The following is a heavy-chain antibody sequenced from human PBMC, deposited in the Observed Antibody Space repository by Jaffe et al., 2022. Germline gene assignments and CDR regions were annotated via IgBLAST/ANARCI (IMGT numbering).Heavy chain of an antibody. CDR2: ISWNSGSI. V-gene: IGHV3-9*01. CDR3: AKDMGYSSSLVN. D-gene: IGHD6-6*01. CDR1: GFTFDDYA. J-gene: IGHJ4*02. Sequence: EVQLVESGGGLVQPGRSLRLSCAASGFTFDDYAMHWVRQAPGKGLEWVSGISWNSGSIGYADSVKGRFTISRDNAKNSLYLQMNSLRAEDTALYYCAKDMGYSSSLVNWGQGTLVTVSS.